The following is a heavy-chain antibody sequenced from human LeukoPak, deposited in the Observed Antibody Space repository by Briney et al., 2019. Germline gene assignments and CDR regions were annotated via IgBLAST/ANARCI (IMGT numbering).Heavy chain of an antibody. Sequence: RASVKVSCKASGGTFSSYAISWVRQAPGQGLEWMGGIIPIFGTANYAQKFQGRVTITADESTSTAYMELSSLRSEDTAVYYCARPYCSGGSCYDAFDIWGQGTMVTVSS. V-gene: IGHV1-69*01. CDR2: IIPIFGTA. CDR1: GGTFSSYA. D-gene: IGHD2-15*01. CDR3: ARPYCSGGSCYDAFDI. J-gene: IGHJ3*02.